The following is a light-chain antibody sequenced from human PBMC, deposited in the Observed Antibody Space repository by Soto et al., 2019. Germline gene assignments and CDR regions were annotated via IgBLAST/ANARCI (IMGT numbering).Light chain of an antibody. CDR3: QTWGAGIWV. Sequence: QLVLTQSPSASASLGASVKLTCTLSSGHSNYAITWHQQHPEKGPRYLMKLNSDGSHLKGDGIPDRFSGSSSGTERYLTISSLQSEDEADYYCQTWGAGIWVFGGGTKLTVL. CDR2: LNSDGSH. J-gene: IGLJ3*02. V-gene: IGLV4-69*01. CDR1: SGHSNYA.